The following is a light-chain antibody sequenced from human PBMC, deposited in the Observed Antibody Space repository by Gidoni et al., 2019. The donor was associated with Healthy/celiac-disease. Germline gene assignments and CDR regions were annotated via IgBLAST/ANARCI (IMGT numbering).Light chain of an antibody. CDR2: EVS. V-gene: IGLV2-23*02. CDR3: CSYARSSTYV. CDR1: SSDVGSYNL. Sequence: QSALTQPASVSGSPGQSITISCTGTSSDVGSYNLVSWSQQHPGKAPKLMIYEVSKRPSGVSNRFSGSKSGNTASLTISGLQAEDEADYYCCSYARSSTYVFGTGTKVTVL. J-gene: IGLJ1*01.